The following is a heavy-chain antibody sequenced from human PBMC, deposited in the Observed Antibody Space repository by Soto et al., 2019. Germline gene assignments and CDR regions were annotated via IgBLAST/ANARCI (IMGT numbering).Heavy chain of an antibody. D-gene: IGHD6-19*01. Sequence: RXLTFFVSSYSITAGGDYWSWIRHHPGKGLEWIGSFYSSGSIIYNPSLRSRVSISGDTSSNQFSMSLTSVTAADTARYYCARMYSSGSGWFHPWGQGTLVTVSS. J-gene: IGHJ5*02. CDR3: ARMYSSGSGWFHP. V-gene: IGHV4-31*03. CDR1: SYSITAGGDY. CDR2: FYSSGSI.